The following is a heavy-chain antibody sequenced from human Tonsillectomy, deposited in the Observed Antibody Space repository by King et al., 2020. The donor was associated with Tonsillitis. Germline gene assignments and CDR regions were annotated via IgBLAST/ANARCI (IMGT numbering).Heavy chain of an antibody. CDR3: ASSQTAGYSTSCRESFQH. D-gene: IGHD6-13*01. CDR1: GYTFTGYY. Sequence: VQLVEAGAEVKKPGASVKVSCKASGYTFTGYYIHWVRQAPGQGLEWMGWINPNSGGTYYAQRFQGRVTMTRDMSISTAYMELSSLRSDDAALYDCASSQTAGYSTSCRESFQHWGQGTLATFSA. V-gene: IGHV1-2*02. J-gene: IGHJ1*01. CDR2: INPNSGGT.